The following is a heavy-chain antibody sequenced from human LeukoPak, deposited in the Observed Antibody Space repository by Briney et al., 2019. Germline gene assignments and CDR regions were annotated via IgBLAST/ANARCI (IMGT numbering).Heavy chain of an antibody. D-gene: IGHD6-19*01. CDR3: ARWGEHSSGWTNWFDP. CDR2: IYYSGST. J-gene: IGHJ5*02. V-gene: IGHV4-31*03. Sequence: PSQTLSLTCTVSGGSISSGGYYWSWIRQHPGKGLEWIGYIYYSGSTNYNPSLKSRVTISVDTSKNQFSLKLSSVTAADTAVYYCARWGEHSSGWTNWFDPWGQGTLVTVSS. CDR1: GGSISSGGYY.